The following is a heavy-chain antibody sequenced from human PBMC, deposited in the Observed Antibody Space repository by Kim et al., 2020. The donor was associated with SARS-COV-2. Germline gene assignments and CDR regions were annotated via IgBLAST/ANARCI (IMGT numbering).Heavy chain of an antibody. CDR2: IYYSGST. CDR3: ATRSPSLRYYFDY. Sequence: SETLSLTCTVSGGSISSGGYYWSWIRQHPGKGLEWIGYIYYSGSTYYNPSLKSRVTISVDTSKNQFSLKLSSVTAADTAVYYCATRSPSLRYYFDYWGQGTLVTVSS. D-gene: IGHD2-2*01. CDR1: GGSISSGGYY. J-gene: IGHJ4*02. V-gene: IGHV4-31*03.